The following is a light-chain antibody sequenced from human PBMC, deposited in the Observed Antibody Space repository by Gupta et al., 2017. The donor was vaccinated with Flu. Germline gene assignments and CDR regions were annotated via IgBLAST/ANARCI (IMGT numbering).Light chain of an antibody. J-gene: IGLJ2*01. Sequence: TGASVDIGRFYYVSWYQQHPGKAPKLIYDVTNRPSGGSDRFSGSKSGNTASLTISSLRAEDEADYYCSSYRSSTTLFGGGTRVTVL. V-gene: IGLV2-14*03. CDR2: DVT. CDR3: SSYRSSTTL. CDR1: SVDIGRFYY.